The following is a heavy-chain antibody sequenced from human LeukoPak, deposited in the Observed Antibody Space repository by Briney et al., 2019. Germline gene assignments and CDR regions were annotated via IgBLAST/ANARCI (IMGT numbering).Heavy chain of an antibody. Sequence: GGSLRLSCAASGFTFSSYAMSWVRQAPGKGLEWVSAISGSGGSTYYADSVRGRFTISRDNSKNTLYLQMNSLRAEDTAVYYCAKKTERAAAASGVDYWGQGTLVTVSS. CDR3: AKKTERAAAASGVDY. J-gene: IGHJ4*02. D-gene: IGHD6-13*01. V-gene: IGHV3-23*01. CDR1: GFTFSSYA. CDR2: ISGSGGST.